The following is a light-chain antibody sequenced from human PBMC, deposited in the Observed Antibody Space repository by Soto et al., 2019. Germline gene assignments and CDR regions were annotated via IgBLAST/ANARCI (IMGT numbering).Light chain of an antibody. V-gene: IGLV3-21*02. CDR3: QVWDTTSDLYV. Sequence: SYELTQPPSVSVAPGQTARITCGGDHIGTKTVHWYQQKPGQAPVPVVYDDSDRPSGIPERFSDSNSGNTATLTISRVEAGDEADYYCQVWDTTSDLYVFGAGTKLTVL. CDR2: DDS. J-gene: IGLJ1*01. CDR1: HIGTKT.